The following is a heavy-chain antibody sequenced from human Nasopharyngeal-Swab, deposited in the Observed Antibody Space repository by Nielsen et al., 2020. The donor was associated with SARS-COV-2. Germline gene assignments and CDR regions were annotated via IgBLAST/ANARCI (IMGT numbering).Heavy chain of an antibody. CDR2: INAGNGNT. J-gene: IGHJ4*02. CDR1: GYTFTSYA. Sequence: ASVKVSCKASGYTFTSYAMHWVRQAPGQRLEWMGWINAGNGNTKYSQKFQGRVTITRDTSASTAYMELSSLRSEDTAVYYCARDRSIAVAGGNFDYWGQGTPVTVSS. D-gene: IGHD6-19*01. CDR3: ARDRSIAVAGGNFDY. V-gene: IGHV1-3*01.